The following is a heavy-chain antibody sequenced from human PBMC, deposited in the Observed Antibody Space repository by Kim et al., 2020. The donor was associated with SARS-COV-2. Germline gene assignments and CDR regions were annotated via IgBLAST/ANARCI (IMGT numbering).Heavy chain of an antibody. CDR2: IIPIFGTA. D-gene: IGHD3-22*01. CDR3: ARKTYYYDSSGYPPNGGDAFDI. J-gene: IGHJ3*02. V-gene: IGHV1-69*13. Sequence: SVKVSCKASGGTFSSYAISWVRQAPGQGLEWMGGIIPIFGTANYAQKFQGRVTITADESTSTAYMELSSLRSEDTAVYYCARKTYYYDSSGYPPNGGDAFDIWGQGTMVTVSS. CDR1: GGTFSSYA.